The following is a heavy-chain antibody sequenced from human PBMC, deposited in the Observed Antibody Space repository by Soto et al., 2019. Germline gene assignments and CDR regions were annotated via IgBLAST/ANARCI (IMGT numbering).Heavy chain of an antibody. J-gene: IGHJ4*02. V-gene: IGHV3-11*01. D-gene: IGHD3-9*01. Sequence: QVQLVESGGGLVKPGGSLRLSCAASGFTFSDYYMSWIRQAPGKGLEWVSYISSSDNTIYYADSVKGRFTISRDNAKNSLYLQMDSLRAEDTAFYCCARVASDWYYFDYWGQGTLVTVSS. CDR2: ISSSDNTI. CDR3: ARVASDWYYFDY. CDR1: GFTFSDYY.